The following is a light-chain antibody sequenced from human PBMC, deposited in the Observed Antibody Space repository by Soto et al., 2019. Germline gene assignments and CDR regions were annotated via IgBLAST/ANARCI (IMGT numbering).Light chain of an antibody. CDR3: QPYNNWPLT. V-gene: IGKV3-15*01. CDR1: QSVPHNN. CDR2: DTS. Sequence: EIVLTQSPGILSLSPGERLTLSCRASQSVPHNNLAWFQQKPGQAPRLLIYDTSTRATGVPARFSGSRSGPEFTLTINSLQSEDFAIYYCQPYNNWPLTFGGGTKVDIK. J-gene: IGKJ4*01.